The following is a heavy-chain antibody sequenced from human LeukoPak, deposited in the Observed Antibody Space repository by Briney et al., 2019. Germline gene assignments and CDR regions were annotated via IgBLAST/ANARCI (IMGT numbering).Heavy chain of an antibody. CDR2: MYHSGST. V-gene: IGHV4-38-2*02. CDR1: GYPISGGYY. Sequence: PSETLSLTCTVSGYPISGGYYWGWIRQSPGKGLEWLGSMYHSGSTYYNPSLKSRVTISVDTSNNQFSLKLNFVTAADTAVYYCARQAYSSSSSSYIWGQGTMVTVSS. J-gene: IGHJ3*02. CDR3: ARQAYSSSSSSYI. D-gene: IGHD2-2*01.